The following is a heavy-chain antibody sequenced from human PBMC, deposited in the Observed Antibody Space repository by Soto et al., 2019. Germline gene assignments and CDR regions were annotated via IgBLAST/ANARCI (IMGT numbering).Heavy chain of an antibody. V-gene: IGHV6-1*01. J-gene: IGHJ4*02. CDR2: TYYRSKWYN. CDR3: ARDLGYCSGGSCYEFDY. D-gene: IGHD2-15*01. CDR1: GDSVSSNSAA. Sequence: PSQTLSLTCAISGDSVSSNSAAWNWIRQSPSRGLEWLGRTYYRSKWYNDYAVSVKSRITINPDTSKNQFSLQLNSVTPEDTAVYYCARDLGYCSGGSCYEFDYRAQRTPVTGSS.